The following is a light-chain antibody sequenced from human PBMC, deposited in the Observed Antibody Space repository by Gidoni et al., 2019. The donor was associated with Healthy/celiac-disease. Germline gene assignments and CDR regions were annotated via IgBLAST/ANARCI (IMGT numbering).Light chain of an antibody. CDR3: CSYAGSNVV. V-gene: IGLV2-23*01. CDR1: SSDVGSYNL. J-gene: IGLJ2*01. CDR2: EGS. Sequence: QSALTQPASVTGSPGQSITISCTGTSSDVGSYNLVSWYQQHQCKAPKLMIYEGSKRPSGVSNRFSGSKSGNTASLTISGLPADDESDYYCCSYAGSNVVFGGGTKLTVL.